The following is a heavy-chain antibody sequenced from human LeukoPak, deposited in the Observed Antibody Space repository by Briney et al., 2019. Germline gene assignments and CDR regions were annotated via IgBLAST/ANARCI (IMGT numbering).Heavy chain of an antibody. D-gene: IGHD6-19*01. CDR1: GVSISSYY. CDR2: IHYSGST. CDR3: ARGQWLVLDAFDI. V-gene: IGHV4-59*01. Sequence: SETLSLTCTVSGVSISSYYWSWIRQPPGKGLEWIGYIHYSGSTDYNPSLKSRVTISVDTSKNQFSLKLSSVTAADTAVYYCARGQWLVLDAFDIWGQGTMVTVSS. J-gene: IGHJ3*02.